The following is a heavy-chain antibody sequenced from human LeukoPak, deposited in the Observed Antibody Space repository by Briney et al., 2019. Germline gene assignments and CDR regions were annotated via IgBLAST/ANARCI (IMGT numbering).Heavy chain of an antibody. CDR1: GYTFISYG. Sequence: ASVKVSCKASGYTFISYGITWVRQAPGQGLEWMGWISAYNGNTNYAQKLQGRVTMTTDTSTSTAYMELRSLRSDDTAVYYCARGVAAAGTMWFDPWGQGTLVTVSS. CDR3: ARGVAAAGTMWFDP. CDR2: ISAYNGNT. D-gene: IGHD6-13*01. V-gene: IGHV1-18*01. J-gene: IGHJ5*02.